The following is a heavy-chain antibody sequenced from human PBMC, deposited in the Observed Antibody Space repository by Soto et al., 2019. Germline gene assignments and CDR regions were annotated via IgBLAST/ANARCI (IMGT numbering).Heavy chain of an antibody. V-gene: IGHV3-33*01. CDR1: GFTVSNYA. Sequence: QVQLVESGGGVVQPGRSLSLSCAASGFTVSNYAIHWVRQSPGKGLEWVSVIWSDGSNKYYTDSVKGRFTISRDNSKNPVPLQMNSLSAADTAVYSCARAQTGSYTYNWFDPWGQGTLVTVSS. CDR3: ARAQTGSYTYNWFDP. D-gene: IGHD1-26*01. J-gene: IGHJ5*02. CDR2: IWSDGSNK.